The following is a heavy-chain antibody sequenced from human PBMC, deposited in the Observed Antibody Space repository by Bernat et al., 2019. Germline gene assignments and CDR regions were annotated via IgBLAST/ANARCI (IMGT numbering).Heavy chain of an antibody. CDR2: ISAYNGNT. J-gene: IGHJ4*02. Sequence: QVQLVQSGAEVKKPGASVKVSCKASGYTFTSYGISWVRQAPGQGLEWMGWISAYNGNTNYAQKLQGRVTMTTDTSTSTAYMELRSLRSDDTAVYYCARDIRVGGYCSGGSCSVFGYWGQGTLVTVSS. CDR1: GYTFTSYG. CDR3: ARDIRVGGYCSGGSCSVFGY. D-gene: IGHD2-15*01. V-gene: IGHV1-18*01.